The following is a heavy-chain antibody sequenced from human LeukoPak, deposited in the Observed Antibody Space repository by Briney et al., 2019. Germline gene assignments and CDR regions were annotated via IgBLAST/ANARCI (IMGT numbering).Heavy chain of an antibody. Sequence: ASVKVSCKASGYTFTSYAMHWVRQAPGQRLEWMGWINAGNGNTKYSQKFQGRVTITRDTSASTAYMELSSLRSEDTAVYYCARDAKYYYGSGSGFDPWGQGTLVTVSS. CDR1: GYTFTSYA. V-gene: IGHV1-3*01. CDR3: ARDAKYYYGSGSGFDP. CDR2: INAGNGNT. J-gene: IGHJ5*02. D-gene: IGHD3-10*01.